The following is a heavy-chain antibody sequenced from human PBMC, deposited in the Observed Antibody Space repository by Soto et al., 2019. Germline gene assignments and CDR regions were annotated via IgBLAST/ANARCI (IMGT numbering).Heavy chain of an antibody. Sequence: GGSLRLSCAASGFTFSNYAMHWVRQAPGKGLEWVSRIKNDGSSTTYADSVKGRFTISRDNARNTLYLQMNSLRAEDTAVYYCAGTRSGPDAFDIWGQGTMVTVSS. CDR2: IKNDGSST. J-gene: IGHJ3*02. D-gene: IGHD3-10*01. CDR1: GFTFSNYA. V-gene: IGHV3-74*01. CDR3: AGTRSGPDAFDI.